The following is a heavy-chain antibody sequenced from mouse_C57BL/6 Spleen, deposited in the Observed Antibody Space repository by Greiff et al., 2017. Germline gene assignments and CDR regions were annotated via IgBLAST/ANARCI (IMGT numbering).Heavy chain of an antibody. J-gene: IGHJ4*01. V-gene: IGHV1-18*01. Sequence: VQLQQSGPELVKPGASVKIPCKASGYTFTDYNMDWVKQSHGKSLEWIGDINPNNGGTIYNQKFKGKATLTVDKSSSTAYMELRSLTSEDTAVYYCARRYYGSRGYAMDYWGQGTSGTVSS. CDR2: INPNNGGT. CDR1: GYTFTDYN. D-gene: IGHD1-1*01. CDR3: ARRYYGSRGYAMDY.